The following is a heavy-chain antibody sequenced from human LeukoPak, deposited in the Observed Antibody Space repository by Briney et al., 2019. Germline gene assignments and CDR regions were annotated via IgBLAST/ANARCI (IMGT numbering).Heavy chain of an antibody. Sequence: PGGALRLSCAASGFTFSSYAMHWVRQAPGKGLEWVAVISYDGSNKYYADSVKGRFTISRDNSKNTLYLQMNSLRAEDTAAYYCARDGISSSWYNWFDPWGQGTLVTVSS. J-gene: IGHJ5*02. D-gene: IGHD6-13*01. V-gene: IGHV3-30*04. CDR2: ISYDGSNK. CDR1: GFTFSSYA. CDR3: ARDGISSSWYNWFDP.